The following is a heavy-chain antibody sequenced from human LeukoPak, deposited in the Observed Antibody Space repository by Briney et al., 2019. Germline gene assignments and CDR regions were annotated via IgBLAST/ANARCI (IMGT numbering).Heavy chain of an antibody. CDR1: GYSFTAYW. V-gene: IGHV5-51*01. D-gene: IGHD6-19*01. CDR2: ILPSDSNT. J-gene: IGHJ4*02. Sequence: GESLKISCKGSGYSFTAYWIAWVRQMPGKGLEWMGIILPSDSNTGYSPSFQGQVTISADKSINTAYLQWSSLKASDTAMYYCARRRSRSSGFDYWGQGTLVTVSS. CDR3: ARRRSRSSGFDY.